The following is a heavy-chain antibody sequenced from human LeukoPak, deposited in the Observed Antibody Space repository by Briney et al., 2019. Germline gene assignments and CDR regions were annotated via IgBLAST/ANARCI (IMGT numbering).Heavy chain of an antibody. J-gene: IGHJ5*02. CDR3: ARDFGLYCSSTSCETWFDP. CDR2: ISYDGSNK. V-gene: IGHV3-30-3*01. Sequence: GGSLRLSCAASGFTFSNYWMSWVRQAPGKGLEWVAVISYDGSNKYYADSVKGRFTISRDNSKNTLYLQMNSLRAEDTAVYYCARDFGLYCSSTSCETWFDPWGQGTLVTVSS. D-gene: IGHD2-2*01. CDR1: GFTFSNYW.